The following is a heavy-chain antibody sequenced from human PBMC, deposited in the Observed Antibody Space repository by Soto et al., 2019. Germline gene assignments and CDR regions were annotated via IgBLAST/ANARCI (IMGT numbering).Heavy chain of an antibody. Sequence: GWSLRLSCAASGFTFSSYGMSWVRQAPGKGLEWVSGISGGGGTTYYADSVKGRFTISRDNSKSTLYLQMNSLRAEDTAVYYCAKDGSTTVVTSSFYWGQGTLVTVSS. CDR2: ISGGGGTT. CDR3: AKDGSTTVVTSSFY. V-gene: IGHV3-23*01. J-gene: IGHJ4*02. D-gene: IGHD4-17*01. CDR1: GFTFSSYG.